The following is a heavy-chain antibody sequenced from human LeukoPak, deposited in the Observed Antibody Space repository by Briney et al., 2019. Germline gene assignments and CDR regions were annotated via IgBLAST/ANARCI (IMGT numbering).Heavy chain of an antibody. V-gene: IGHV4-59*01. CDR1: GGSISSYY. Sequence: SETLSLTCTVSGGSISSYYWSWIRQPPGKGLEWIGYIYYGGSTNYNPSLKSRVTISVDTSKNQFSLKLSSVTAADTAVYYCARASQTYCSGGSCYADDAFDIWGQGTMVTVSS. CDR3: ARASQTYCSGGSCYADDAFDI. J-gene: IGHJ3*02. CDR2: IYYGGST. D-gene: IGHD2-15*01.